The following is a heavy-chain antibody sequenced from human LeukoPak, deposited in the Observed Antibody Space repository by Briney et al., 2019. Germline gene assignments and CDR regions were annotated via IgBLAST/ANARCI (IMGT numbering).Heavy chain of an antibody. V-gene: IGHV3-7*03. CDR3: ARSYSSTWDDAFDI. J-gene: IGHJ3*02. CDR1: GFTFSSYW. D-gene: IGHD6-13*01. CDR2: IKQDGSEK. Sequence: GGSLRLSCAASGFTFSSYWMSWVRQAPGKGLEWVANIKQDGSEKYYVDSVKGRFTISRDNAKNSLYLQMNSLRAEDTAVYYCARSYSSTWDDAFDIWGQGTMVTVSS.